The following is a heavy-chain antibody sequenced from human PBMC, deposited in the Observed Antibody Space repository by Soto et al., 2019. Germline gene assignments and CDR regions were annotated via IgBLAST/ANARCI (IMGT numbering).Heavy chain of an antibody. CDR3: VRAVTATPDY. D-gene: IGHD2-21*02. Sequence: EVYLEESGGGLAQPGESLRLSCLASGFPFTNYWMHWVRQAPGKGLEWVARIKTDGSKTSYAESVKGRFTISRDNAKNTLHLQMHSLRVEDTAVYYCVRAVTATPDYWGQGTLVTVSS. CDR1: GFPFTNYW. V-gene: IGHV3-74*01. J-gene: IGHJ4*02. CDR2: IKTDGSKT.